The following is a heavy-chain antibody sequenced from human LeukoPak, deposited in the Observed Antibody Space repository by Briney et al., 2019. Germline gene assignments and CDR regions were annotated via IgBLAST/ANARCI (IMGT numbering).Heavy chain of an antibody. D-gene: IGHD3-10*01. Sequence: SETLSLTCTVSGGSINSYYWSWIRQPPGKGLEWIGYIYYSGSTNYNPSLKSRVTISVDRSKNQFSLKLSSVTAADTAVYYCARGHLGLSPWGQGTLVTVSS. CDR3: ARGHLGLSP. CDR1: GGSINSYY. V-gene: IGHV4-59*01. J-gene: IGHJ5*02. CDR2: IYYSGST.